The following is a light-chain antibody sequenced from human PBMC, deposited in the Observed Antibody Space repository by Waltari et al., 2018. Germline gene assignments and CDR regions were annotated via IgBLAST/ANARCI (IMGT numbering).Light chain of an antibody. V-gene: IGKV3-20*01. Sequence: RASESFISVLAWYHNEPCQGSRRLIYGASTRATVIVDRWSGSVSWTYCSLTISRLEPEDFAVYYCQKYDRLPATFGQGTKVKIK. CDR1: ESFISV. J-gene: IGKJ1*01. CDR2: GAS. CDR3: QKYDRLPAT.